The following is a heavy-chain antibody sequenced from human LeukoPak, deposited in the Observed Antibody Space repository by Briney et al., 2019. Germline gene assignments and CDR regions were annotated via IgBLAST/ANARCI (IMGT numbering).Heavy chain of an antibody. J-gene: IGHJ4*02. CDR3: ARQDYGGKDFDY. Sequence: SETLSLTCTVSGGSISSYYWSWIRQPPGKGLEWIGSLYYSGNTNYTPSLKSRVSISVDTSKNQFSLRLNSVTASDTAVYFCARQDYGGKDFDYWGQGILVTVSS. CDR2: LYYSGNT. V-gene: IGHV4-59*08. D-gene: IGHD4-23*01. CDR1: GGSISSYY.